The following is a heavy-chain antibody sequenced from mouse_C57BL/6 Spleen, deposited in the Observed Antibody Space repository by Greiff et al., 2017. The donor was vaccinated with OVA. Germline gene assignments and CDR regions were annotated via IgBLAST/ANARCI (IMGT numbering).Heavy chain of an antibody. D-gene: IGHD2-3*01. Sequence: VKLQQSGPELVKPGASVKISCKASGYAFSSSWMNWVKQRPGKGLEWIGRIYPGDGDTNYNGKFKGKATLTADKSSSTAYMQLSSLTSEDSAVYFCARGEGYSFDYWGQGTTLTVSS. J-gene: IGHJ2*01. CDR3: ARGEGYSFDY. V-gene: IGHV1-82*01. CDR2: IYPGDGDT. CDR1: GYAFSSSW.